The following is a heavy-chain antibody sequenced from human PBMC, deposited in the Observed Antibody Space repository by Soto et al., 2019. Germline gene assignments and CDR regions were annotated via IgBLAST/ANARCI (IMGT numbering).Heavy chain of an antibody. J-gene: IGHJ4*02. Sequence: ASVKVSCKASGYTFTSYGISWVRQAPGQGLEWMGWISAYNGNTNYAQKLQGRVTMTTDTSTSTAYMELRSLRSDDTAVYYCARDSNAYDYGDPSWDYWGQGTLVTVSS. CDR2: ISAYNGNT. V-gene: IGHV1-18*01. D-gene: IGHD4-17*01. CDR1: GYTFTSYG. CDR3: ARDSNAYDYGDPSWDY.